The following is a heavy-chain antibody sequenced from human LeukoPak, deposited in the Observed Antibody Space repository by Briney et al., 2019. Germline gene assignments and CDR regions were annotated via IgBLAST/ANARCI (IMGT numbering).Heavy chain of an antibody. CDR3: ARHSSGYYHYDY. CDR2: INSDGRST. Sequence: GGSLRISCAASGFTFSSYWMHWVRQAPGKGLVWVSRINSDGRSTSYADSVKGRFTISRDNSKNTLHLQMNSLRAEDTAVYYCARHSSGYYHYDYWGPGTPVTVAS. J-gene: IGHJ4*02. CDR1: GFTFSSYW. D-gene: IGHD3-22*01. V-gene: IGHV3-74*01.